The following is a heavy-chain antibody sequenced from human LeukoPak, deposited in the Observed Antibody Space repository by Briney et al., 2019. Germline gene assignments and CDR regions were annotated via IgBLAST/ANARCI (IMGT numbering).Heavy chain of an antibody. V-gene: IGHV3-33*01. CDR2: IWYDGNNK. Sequence: GRSLRLSCTASGFSFSAYGMHWARQAPGKGLEWVALIWYDGNNKYYADSVKGRFTISRDNSKNTLYMQMNNLSSEDTAVYYCARGSESYDYYSYGMDVWGKGTTVTVS. CDR3: ARGSESYDYYSYGMDV. CDR1: GFSFSAYG. D-gene: IGHD5-12*01. J-gene: IGHJ6*04.